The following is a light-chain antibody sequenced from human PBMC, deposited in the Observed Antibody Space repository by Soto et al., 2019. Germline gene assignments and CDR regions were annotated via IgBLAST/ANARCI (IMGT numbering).Light chain of an antibody. CDR1: SSDVGAYNY. Sequence: QSALTQPASVTGSPGQSITMSCTGTSSDVGAYNYVAWYQQYPGKAPKLMIYDVTNRPSGVSNRFSGSKSGNTASLTISGLQAEDEADYYCSSYTISSHVVFGGGTKLTVL. V-gene: IGLV2-14*01. CDR2: DVT. J-gene: IGLJ2*01. CDR3: SSYTISSHVV.